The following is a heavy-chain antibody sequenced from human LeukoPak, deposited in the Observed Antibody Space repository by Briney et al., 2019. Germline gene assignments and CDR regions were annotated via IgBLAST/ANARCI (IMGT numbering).Heavy chain of an antibody. D-gene: IGHD4-17*01. CDR1: GGSISSGGYY. CDR2: IYYSGST. CDR3: AREWVTTTGYYFDY. V-gene: IGHV4-61*08. J-gene: IGHJ4*02. Sequence: SETLSLTCTVSGGSISSGGYYWSWIRQPPGKGLEWIGYIYYSGSTNYNPSLKSRVTISVDTSKNQFSLKLSSVTAADTAVYYCAREWVTTTGYYFDYWGQGTLVTVSS.